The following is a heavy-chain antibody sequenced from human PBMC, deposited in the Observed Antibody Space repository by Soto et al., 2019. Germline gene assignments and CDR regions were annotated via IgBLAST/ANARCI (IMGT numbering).Heavy chain of an antibody. D-gene: IGHD4-17*01. J-gene: IGHJ4*02. CDR2: IIPIFGTA. V-gene: IGHV1-69*06. Sequence: GASVKVSCKASGGTFSSYAISWVRQAPGQGLEWMGGIIPIFGTANYAQKFQGRVTITADKSTSTAYMELSSLRSEDTAVYYCASTRPDYGGNSLVFYWGQGTLVTVSS. CDR1: GGTFSSYA. CDR3: ASTRPDYGGNSLVFY.